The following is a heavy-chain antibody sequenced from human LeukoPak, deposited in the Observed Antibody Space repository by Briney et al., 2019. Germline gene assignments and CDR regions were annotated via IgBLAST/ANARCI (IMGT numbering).Heavy chain of an antibody. Sequence: GGSLRLSCAASGFTFSSYEMNWVRQAPGKGLEWVSYISSSGSTIYYADSVKGRFTISRDYAKNSLFLQMNSLRAEDTAVYYCASLGRSYTFDYWGQGTLVTVSS. V-gene: IGHV3-48*03. J-gene: IGHJ4*02. CDR3: ASLGRSYTFDY. CDR2: ISSSGSTI. D-gene: IGHD1-26*01. CDR1: GFTFSSYE.